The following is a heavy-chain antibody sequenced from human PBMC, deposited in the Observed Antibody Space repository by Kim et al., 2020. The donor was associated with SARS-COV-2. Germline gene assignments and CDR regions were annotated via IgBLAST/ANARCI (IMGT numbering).Heavy chain of an antibody. CDR3: ARSEDYYDSSGYSYYFDY. J-gene: IGHJ4*02. D-gene: IGHD3-22*01. Sequence: KGRFTISRDNAKNSLYLQMNSLRAEDTAVYYCARSEDYYDSSGYSYYFDYWGQGTLVTVSS. V-gene: IGHV3-11*06.